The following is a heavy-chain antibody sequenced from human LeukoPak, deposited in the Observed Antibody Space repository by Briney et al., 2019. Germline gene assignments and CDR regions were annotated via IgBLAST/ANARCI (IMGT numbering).Heavy chain of an antibody. V-gene: IGHV4-4*07. D-gene: IGHD2-8*01. Sequence: SETLSLTCTVSGGSVSNYYWSWIRQPAGKGLEWIGRIYNRGSTNYKPSLKSRVTISVDKSKNQFSLKLSSVTAADTAVYYCAREIANCINGVCPPAGNFDYWGQGTLVTVSS. J-gene: IGHJ4*02. CDR3: AREIANCINGVCPPAGNFDY. CDR2: IYNRGST. CDR1: GGSVSNYY.